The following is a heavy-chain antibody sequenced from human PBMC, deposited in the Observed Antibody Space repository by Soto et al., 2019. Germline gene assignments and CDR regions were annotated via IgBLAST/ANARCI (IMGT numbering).Heavy chain of an antibody. J-gene: IGHJ5*02. CDR2: INPNNGGT. CDR3: AGSLLRGVNWFDP. Sequence: GASVKVSCKASVDNFGDYYINWVRQAPGQRLEWMGWINPNNGGTKYAQNFQDSVIMTRDTSISTVYMQLSSLTSDDTALYFCAGSLLRGVNWFDPWGQGTLVTVSS. CDR1: VDNFGDYY. D-gene: IGHD3-10*01. V-gene: IGHV1-2*02.